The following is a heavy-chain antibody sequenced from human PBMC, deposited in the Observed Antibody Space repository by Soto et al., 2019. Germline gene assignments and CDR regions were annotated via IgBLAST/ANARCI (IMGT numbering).Heavy chain of an antibody. CDR2: ISYDGSKK. CDR3: AKDLDVVVVVTATRGLDV. J-gene: IGHJ6*02. Sequence: QVQLVESGGGVVQPGRSLRLSCAASGFTFDNXXLHWVRQAPGKGXXXVAVISYDGSKKFYADSVTGRFTISRDNSKNTLYLQMNTRRVEDTAVYDCAKDLDVVVVVTATRGLDVWGQGTTVTVSS. CDR1: GFTFDNXX. V-gene: IGHV3-30*18. D-gene: IGHD2-15*01.